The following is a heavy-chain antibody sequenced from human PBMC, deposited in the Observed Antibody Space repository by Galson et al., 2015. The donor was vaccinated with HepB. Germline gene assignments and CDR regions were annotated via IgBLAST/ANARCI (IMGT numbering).Heavy chain of an antibody. V-gene: IGHV1-69*10. CDR2: IIPILGIA. J-gene: IGHJ5*02. Sequence: SVKVSCKASGGTFSSYAISWVRQAPGQGLEWIGGIIPILGIANYAQKFQGRVTMTEDTSTDTAYMELSSLRSEDTAVYYCATGGNCSSTSCYDWFDPWGQGTLVTVSS. D-gene: IGHD2-2*01. CDR3: ATGGNCSSTSCYDWFDP. CDR1: GGTFSSYA.